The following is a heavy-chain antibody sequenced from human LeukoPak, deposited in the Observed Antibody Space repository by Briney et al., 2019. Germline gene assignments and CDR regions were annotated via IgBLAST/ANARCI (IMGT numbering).Heavy chain of an antibody. CDR1: GFTFSSYS. CDR3: ASLRGFTMVRGVRPRGGWFDP. V-gene: IGHV3-21*01. J-gene: IGHJ5*02. Sequence: GGSLRLSCAASGFTFSSYSMNWVRQAPGKGLEWVSSISSSSSYIYYADSVKGRFTISRDNAKNSLYLQMNSLRAEDTAVYYCASLRGFTMVRGVRPRGGWFDPWGQGTLVTVSS. CDR2: ISSSSSYI. D-gene: IGHD3-10*01.